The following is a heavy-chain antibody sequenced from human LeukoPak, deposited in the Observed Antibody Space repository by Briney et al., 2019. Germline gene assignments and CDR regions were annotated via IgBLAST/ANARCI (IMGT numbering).Heavy chain of an antibody. J-gene: IGHJ4*02. CDR2: IIPIFGTA. CDR3: ARGGCSSTSCYPFDY. V-gene: IGHV1-69*13. Sequence: SVKVSCKASGGTFSSYAISWVRQAPGQGLEWMGGIIPIFGTANYAQKFQGRVTITADESTSTAYMELSSLRSEDTAVYYCARGGCSSTSCYPFDYWGQGTLVTVSS. CDR1: GGTFSSYA. D-gene: IGHD2-2*01.